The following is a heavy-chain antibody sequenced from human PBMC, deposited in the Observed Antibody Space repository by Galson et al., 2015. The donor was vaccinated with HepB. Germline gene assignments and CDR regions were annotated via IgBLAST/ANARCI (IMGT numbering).Heavy chain of an antibody. Sequence: SLRLSCAASGFIFSSYKMNWVRQAPGKGLEWVSSIRTSSTHIAYADSVKGRFTISRDNAKSSLYLQMNSLRAEDTAVYYCARENRYTRGWSIDDWGQGTLVTVSS. D-gene: IGHD6-19*01. V-gene: IGHV3-21*01. CDR1: GFIFSSYK. CDR3: ARENRYTRGWSIDD. CDR2: IRTSSTHI. J-gene: IGHJ4*02.